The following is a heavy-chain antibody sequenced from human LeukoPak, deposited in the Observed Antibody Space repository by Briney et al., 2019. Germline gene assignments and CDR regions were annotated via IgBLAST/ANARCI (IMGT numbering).Heavy chain of an antibody. V-gene: IGHV4-59*01. CDR3: AGGYSSSWSSNNWFDP. Sequence: PSETLSLTCTVSGGSISSYYWSWIRQPPGKGLEWIGYIYYSGSTNYNPSLKRRVTISVDTSKNQFSLKLSSVTAADTAVYYCAGGYSSSWSSNNWFDPWGQGTLVTVSS. J-gene: IGHJ5*02. CDR1: GGSISSYY. CDR2: IYYSGST. D-gene: IGHD6-13*01.